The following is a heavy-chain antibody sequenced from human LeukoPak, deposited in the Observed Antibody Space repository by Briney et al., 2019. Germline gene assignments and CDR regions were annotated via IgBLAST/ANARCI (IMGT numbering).Heavy chain of an antibody. V-gene: IGHV3-23*01. CDR2: ISGSGGST. J-gene: IGHJ4*02. CDR1: GFTFSSYA. D-gene: IGHD2-2*01. Sequence: GGSLRLSCAASGFTFSSYAMSWVRQAPGKGLEWVSAISGSGGSTYCADSVKGRFTISRDNSKNTLDLQMNSMSAEDTALYYCAKVDIVEVPAARGFDYWGQGTLVIVSS. CDR3: AKVDIVEVPAARGFDY.